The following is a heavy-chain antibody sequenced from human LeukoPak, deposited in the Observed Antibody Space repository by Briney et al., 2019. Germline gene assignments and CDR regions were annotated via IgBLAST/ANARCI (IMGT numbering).Heavy chain of an antibody. CDR3: ARQYGDPYYYYYYMDV. CDR1: GYTFTSYY. CDR2: INPSGGST. V-gene: IGHV1-46*01. Sequence: ASVKVSCKASGYTFTSYYMHWVRQAPGQGLEWMGIINPSGGSTSYAQKFQGRVTMTRDMSTSTVYMELSSLRSEDTAVYYCARQYGDPYYYYYYMDVWGKGTTVTVSS. J-gene: IGHJ6*03. D-gene: IGHD4-17*01.